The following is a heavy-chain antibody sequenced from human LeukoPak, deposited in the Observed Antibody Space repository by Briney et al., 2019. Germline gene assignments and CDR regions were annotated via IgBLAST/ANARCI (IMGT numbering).Heavy chain of an antibody. D-gene: IGHD3-22*01. CDR3: VTQGDGYYSGPFDF. CDR1: GFTFNTYA. Sequence: GGSLRLSCSASGFTFNTYAMHWVRQAPGKGLEYVSYISDNGGTTDYADSVKGRFTISRDNSKNTLYLQMSSLRAEDTAVYFCVTQGDGYYSGPFDFWGQGTLVTVSS. J-gene: IGHJ4*02. CDR2: ISDNGGTT. V-gene: IGHV3-64D*06.